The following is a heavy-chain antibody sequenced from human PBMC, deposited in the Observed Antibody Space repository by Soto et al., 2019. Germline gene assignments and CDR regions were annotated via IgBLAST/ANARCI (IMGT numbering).Heavy chain of an antibody. Sequence: GASVKVSCKASGYTFTTYYMHWVRQAPGQGLEWMGWINADNGNTKYSQKFQGRVTITTDTSTSTAYMELRSLRSDDTAVYYCARDPPPPDYWGQGTLVTSPQ. V-gene: IGHV1-18*04. CDR3: ARDPPPPDY. CDR2: INADNGNT. CDR1: GYTFTTYY. J-gene: IGHJ4*02.